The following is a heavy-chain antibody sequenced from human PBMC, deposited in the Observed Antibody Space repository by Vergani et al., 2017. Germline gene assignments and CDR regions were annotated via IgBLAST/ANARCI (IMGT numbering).Heavy chain of an antibody. D-gene: IGHD6-25*01. CDR1: GDSISSGYC. CDR2: IFYSGTT. J-gene: IGHJ6*03. V-gene: IGHV4-31*03. Sequence: QVQLQESGPGLVKPSETLSLTCTVSGDSISSGYCWTWIRQRPGKGLEWIGYIFYSGTTYDNPSLRSRLTISVDTSQNQFSLKLRSVTAADTAVYYCARVDTQVPATSHFYYMDVWGKGTTVVVSS. CDR3: ARVDTQVPATSHFYYMDV.